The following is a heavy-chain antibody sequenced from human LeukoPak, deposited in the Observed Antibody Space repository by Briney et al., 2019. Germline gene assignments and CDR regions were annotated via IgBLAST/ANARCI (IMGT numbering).Heavy chain of an antibody. J-gene: IGHJ4*02. CDR3: ALQTYYYGSGSYYKGYFDY. V-gene: IGHV3-23*01. Sequence: GGSLRLSCAASGFTFSSYAMSWVRQAPGKGLEWVSSISGSGANTYYADSVKGRFTISRDNSKNTLYLQMNSLRAEDTAVYYCALQTYYYGSGSYYKGYFDYWGQGTLVTVSS. CDR2: ISGSGANT. D-gene: IGHD3-10*01. CDR1: GFTFSSYA.